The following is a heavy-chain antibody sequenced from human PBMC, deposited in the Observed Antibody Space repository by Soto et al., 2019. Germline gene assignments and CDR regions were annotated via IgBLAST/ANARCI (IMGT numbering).Heavy chain of an antibody. V-gene: IGHV4-31*03. CDR3: ARGSVASAGAISLHDFDY. J-gene: IGHJ4*02. D-gene: IGHD3-16*02. CDR1: GGSITSWGHY. Sequence: VQLQESGPGLVKPSQTLSLTCTVSGGSITSWGHYWSWIRQHPGKALEWVGYLYYSGNTYYNPSPNIRISRELDRSKNQFFLILTSAAAAYTAVCFGARGSVASAGAISLHDFDYWGQGTLVTVSS. CDR2: LYYSGNT.